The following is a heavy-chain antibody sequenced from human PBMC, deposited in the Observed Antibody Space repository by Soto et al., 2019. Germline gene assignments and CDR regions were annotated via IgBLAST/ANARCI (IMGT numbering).Heavy chain of an antibody. D-gene: IGHD3-3*01. Sequence: QVQLQESGPGLVKPSGTLSLTCAVSGGSISSSYWWNWVRQTPRGGLEWIGTIYHGGTTNYNPSLKHRVTISVDKSKNQFSLKLTSVTAADTAVYYCVSSLNYDFWRDGGRHFYFDYWGRGILATVSS. J-gene: IGHJ4*02. V-gene: IGHV4-4*02. CDR1: GGSISSSYW. CDR3: VSSLNYDFWRDGGRHFYFDY. CDR2: IYHGGTT.